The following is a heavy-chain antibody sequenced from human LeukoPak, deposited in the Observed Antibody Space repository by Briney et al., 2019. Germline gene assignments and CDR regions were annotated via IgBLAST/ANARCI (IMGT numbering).Heavy chain of an antibody. CDR2: ISSSSSYI. CDR1: GFTFSSYS. V-gene: IGHV3-21*01. CDR3: AREPDYYDSSGHDY. Sequence: PGGSLRLSCAASGFTFSSYSMNWVRQAPGKGLEWVSSISSSSSYIYYADSVKGRFTISRDNAKNSLYLQMNSLRAEDTAVYYCAREPDYYDSSGHDYWGQGTLVTVSS. D-gene: IGHD3-22*01. J-gene: IGHJ4*02.